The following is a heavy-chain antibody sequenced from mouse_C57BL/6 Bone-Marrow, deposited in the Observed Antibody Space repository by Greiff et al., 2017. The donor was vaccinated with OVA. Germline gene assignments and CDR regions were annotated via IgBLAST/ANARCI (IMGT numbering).Heavy chain of an antibody. V-gene: IGHV3-6*01. D-gene: IGHD2-1*01. CDR2: ISYDGSN. J-gene: IGHJ3*01. Sequence: EVQLQESGPGLVKPSQSLSLTCSVTGYSITSGYYWNWIRQFPGNKLEWMGYISYDGSNNYNPSLKNRISITRDTSKNQFFLKLNSVTTEDTATYYCARDRDYGNPAWFAYWGQGTLVTVSA. CDR1: GYSITSGYY. CDR3: ARDRDYGNPAWFAY.